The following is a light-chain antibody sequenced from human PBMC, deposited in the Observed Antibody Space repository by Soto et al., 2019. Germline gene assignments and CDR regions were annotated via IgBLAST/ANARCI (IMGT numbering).Light chain of an antibody. V-gene: IGLV2-14*02. CDR2: EGT. J-gene: IGLJ2*01. Sequence: QSALTQPASVSGPPGQSIVISCNGSSSDVGSYDLVSWYLQYPGKAPKVIIFEGTKRPSGVSDRFSGSKSGTSATLGITGLQAGDEGDYYCATWDSRLRALLFGGGTKLTVL. CDR1: SSDVGSYDL. CDR3: ATWDSRLRALL.